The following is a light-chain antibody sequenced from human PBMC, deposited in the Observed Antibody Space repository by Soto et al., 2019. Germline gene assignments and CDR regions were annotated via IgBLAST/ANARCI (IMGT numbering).Light chain of an antibody. V-gene: IGLV2-8*01. Sequence: QSALTQPLSASGSPGQSVTISCTGTSSDVGAYIYVSLYQQHPGQAPKPLIYEVVKRPSGVPDRFSGSKSGNTASLSVSGLQAEDEADYYCSSFAGSNNYLLFGGGTKVTVL. J-gene: IGLJ2*01. CDR2: EVV. CDR1: SSDVGAYIY. CDR3: SSFAGSNNYLL.